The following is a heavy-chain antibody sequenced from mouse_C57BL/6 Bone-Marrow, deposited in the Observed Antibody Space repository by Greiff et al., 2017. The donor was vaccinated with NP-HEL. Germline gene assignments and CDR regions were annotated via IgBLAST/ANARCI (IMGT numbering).Heavy chain of an antibody. CDR3: ARLDYYGRRALYYYAMDY. Sequence: DVKLVESGGGLVKPGGSLKLSCAASGFTFSDYGMHWVRQAPEKGLEWVAYISSGSSTIYYADTVKGRFTISRDNAKNTMFLQMTSLRSEDTAMYYCARLDYYGRRALYYYAMDYWGQGTSVTVSS. J-gene: IGHJ4*01. CDR1: GFTFSDYG. D-gene: IGHD1-1*01. CDR2: ISSGSSTI. V-gene: IGHV5-17*01.